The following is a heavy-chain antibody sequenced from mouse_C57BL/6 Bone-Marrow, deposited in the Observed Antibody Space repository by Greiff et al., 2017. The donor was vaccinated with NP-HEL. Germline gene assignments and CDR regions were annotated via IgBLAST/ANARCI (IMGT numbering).Heavy chain of an antibody. J-gene: IGHJ2*01. V-gene: IGHV1-15*01. D-gene: IGHD2-3*01. Sequence: QVQLQQSGAELVRPGASVTLSCKASGYTFTDYEMHWVKQTPVHGLEWIGAIDPETGGTAYNQKFKGKAILTADKSSSTAYVELRSLTSEDSAVYYYTRWRWLQKFPFDYWGQGTTLTVSS. CDR1: GYTFTDYE. CDR2: IDPETGGT. CDR3: TRWRWLQKFPFDY.